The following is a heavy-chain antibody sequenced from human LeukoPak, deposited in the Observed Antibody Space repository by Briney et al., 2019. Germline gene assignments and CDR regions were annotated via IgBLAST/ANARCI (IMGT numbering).Heavy chain of an antibody. CDR2: INHSGST. CDR1: GGSFSGYY. V-gene: IGHV4-34*01. D-gene: IGHD2-2*01. Sequence: SGTLSLTCAVYGGSFSGYYWSWIRQPPGKGLEWIGEINHSGSTNYNPSLKSRVTISVDTSKNQFSLKLSSVTAADTAVYYCAVGYCSSTCCLNWFDPWGQGTLVTVSS. CDR3: AVGYCSSTCCLNWFDP. J-gene: IGHJ5*02.